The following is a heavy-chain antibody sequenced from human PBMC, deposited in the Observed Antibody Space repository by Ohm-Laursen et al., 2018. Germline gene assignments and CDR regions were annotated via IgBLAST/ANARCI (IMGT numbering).Heavy chain of an antibody. Sequence: SLRLSCAASGITFSSYDMNWVRQAPGKGLEWISYISETGSHIYDADSMRGRFTVARDNAKNLLYLQLNSLRVEDTAVYYCARDSSRRAREGGMDVWGQGAMVTVSS. D-gene: IGHD6-6*01. CDR2: ISETGSHI. V-gene: IGHV3-21*01. CDR1: GITFSSYD. CDR3: ARDSSRRAREGGMDV. J-gene: IGHJ6*02.